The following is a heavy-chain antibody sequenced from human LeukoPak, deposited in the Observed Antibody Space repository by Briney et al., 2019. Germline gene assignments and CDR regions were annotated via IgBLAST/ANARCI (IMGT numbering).Heavy chain of an antibody. CDR3: AREGTGSGSDWYRPFDY. J-gene: IGHJ4*02. D-gene: IGHD2-21*01. V-gene: IGHV4-4*07. CDR2: IYTSGST. Sequence: SETLSLTCTVSGGSISTYYWSWIRQPAGKGLEWIGRIYTSGSTNYNPSLKSRVTMSVDTSKNQFSLKVRSVTAADTAVYYCAREGTGSGSDWYRPFDYWGQGTLVTVSS. CDR1: GGSISTYY.